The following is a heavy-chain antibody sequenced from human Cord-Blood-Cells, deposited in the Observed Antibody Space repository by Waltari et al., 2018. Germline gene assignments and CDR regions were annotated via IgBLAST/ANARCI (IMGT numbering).Heavy chain of an antibody. V-gene: IGHV4-59*01. CDR1: GGSISSYY. J-gene: IGHJ6*03. CDR2: IYYSGST. CDR3: ARVGVDDFWSGYRPYYYYYMDV. Sequence: QVQLQESGPGLVKPSETLSLTCTVSGGSISSYYWSWIRQPPGTGLEWIGYIYYSGSTNDNPSLKSRVTISVDTSKNQFSLKLSSVTAADTAVYYCARVGVDDFWSGYRPYYYYYMDVWGKGTTVTVSS. D-gene: IGHD3-3*01.